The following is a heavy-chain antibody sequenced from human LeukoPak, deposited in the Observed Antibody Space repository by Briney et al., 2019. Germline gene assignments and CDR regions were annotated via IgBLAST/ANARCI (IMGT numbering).Heavy chain of an antibody. D-gene: IGHD2-15*01. CDR2: IIPIFGTA. V-gene: IGHV1-69*05. Sequence: SVKVSCKASGGTFSSYAISWVRQAPGQGLEWMGGIIPIFGTANYAQKFQGRVTITTDESTSTAYMELSSLRSEDTAVYYCARDAQVPSTPGDYYYYYMDVWGKGTTVTVSS. J-gene: IGHJ6*03. CDR3: ARDAQVPSTPGDYYYYYMDV. CDR1: GGTFSSYA.